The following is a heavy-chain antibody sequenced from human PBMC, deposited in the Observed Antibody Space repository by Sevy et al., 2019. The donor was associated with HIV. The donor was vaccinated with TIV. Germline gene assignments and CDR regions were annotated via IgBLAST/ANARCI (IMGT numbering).Heavy chain of an antibody. V-gene: IGHV3-30*03. CDR1: GFTFSSYG. CDR2: ISYDGSNK. Sequence: GGSLRLSCAASGFTFSSYGMHWVRQAPGKGLEWVAVISYDGSNKYYADSVKGRFTISRDNSKNTPYLQMNSLRAEDTAVYYCATSLGSGSYYYCMDVWGQGTTVTVSS. J-gene: IGHJ6*02. D-gene: IGHD1-26*01. CDR3: ATSLGSGSYYYCMDV.